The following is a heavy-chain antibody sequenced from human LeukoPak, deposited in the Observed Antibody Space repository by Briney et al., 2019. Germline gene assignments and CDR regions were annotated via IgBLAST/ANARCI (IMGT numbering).Heavy chain of an antibody. CDR2: ISSSGSTI. V-gene: IGHV3-48*03. D-gene: IGHD2-21*02. CDR1: GFTFSSYE. Sequence: SGGSLRLSCAASGFTFSSYEMNWVRQAPGKGLEWVSYISSSGSTIYYADSVKGRFTISRDNAKNSLYLQMNSLRAEDTAVYYCARIAYCGGDCYPNWYFDLWGRGTLVTVSS. J-gene: IGHJ2*01. CDR3: ARIAYCGGDCYPNWYFDL.